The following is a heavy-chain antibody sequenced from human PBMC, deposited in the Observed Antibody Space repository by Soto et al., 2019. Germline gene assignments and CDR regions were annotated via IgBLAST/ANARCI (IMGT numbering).Heavy chain of an antibody. Sequence: ASVKVSCKASVYTFTGYYMHWVRQAPGQGLEWMGWINPNSGGTNYAQKFQGRVTMTRDTSISTAYMELSRLRSDDTAVYYCARSPAKYCSGGSCYELPLYYYYYGMDVWGQGTTVTVSS. J-gene: IGHJ6*02. CDR2: INPNSGGT. D-gene: IGHD2-15*01. CDR1: VYTFTGYY. CDR3: ARSPAKYCSGGSCYELPLYYYYYGMDV. V-gene: IGHV1-2*02.